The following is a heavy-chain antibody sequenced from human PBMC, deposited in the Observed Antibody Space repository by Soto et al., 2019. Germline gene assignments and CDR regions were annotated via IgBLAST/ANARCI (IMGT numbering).Heavy chain of an antibody. CDR3: AKDEGAEYNILSGYPLFDY. D-gene: IGHD3-9*01. CDR2: ISYYGSAK. Sequence: QVQLVESGGGVVQRGRSLSLSCAASGFNFRSYGMHWVRQAPGTGMEWVAVISYYGSAKWYVDSVKGRFTISKDTFKNILYLQMISLRAEDTAVYYCAKDEGAEYNILSGYPLFDYRGQGILVTVSS. V-gene: IGHV3-30*18. CDR1: GFNFRSYG. J-gene: IGHJ4*02.